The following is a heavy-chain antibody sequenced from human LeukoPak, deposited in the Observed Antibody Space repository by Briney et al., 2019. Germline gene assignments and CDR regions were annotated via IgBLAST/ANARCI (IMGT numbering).Heavy chain of an antibody. J-gene: IGHJ4*02. V-gene: IGHV3-23*01. CDR1: GFTFSNFA. CDR2: IGASGYTT. Sequence: GGSLRLSCAASGFTFSNFAMNWVRLTPGEGLEWVSIIGASGYTTYYADSVKGRFTISRDNSKNTLYLQMNSLRAEDTALDYCATSDYFDSWGQGTLVTVSP. CDR3: ATSDYFDS.